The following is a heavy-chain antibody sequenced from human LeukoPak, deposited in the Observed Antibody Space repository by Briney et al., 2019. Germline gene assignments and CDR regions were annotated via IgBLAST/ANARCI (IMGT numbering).Heavy chain of an antibody. D-gene: IGHD5-24*01. CDR2: INHSGST. Sequence: SETLSLTCAVCAGSFSGYYWSWIRQPPGKGLEWIGEINHSGSTNYNPSLKSRVTISVDTSKNQFSLKLSSVTAADTAVYYCALQVDAFDIWGQGTMVTVSS. V-gene: IGHV4-34*01. J-gene: IGHJ3*02. CDR1: AGSFSGYY. CDR3: ALQVDAFDI.